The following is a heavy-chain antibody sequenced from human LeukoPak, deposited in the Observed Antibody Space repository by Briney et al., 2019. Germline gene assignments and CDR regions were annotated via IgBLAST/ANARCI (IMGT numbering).Heavy chain of an antibody. CDR2: ISSNGGST. V-gene: IGHV3-64*01. CDR1: AFTFSSYA. J-gene: IGHJ2*01. D-gene: IGHD1-7*01. Sequence: PGGSLRLSCAASAFTFSSYAMHWVRQAPGKGLEYVSGISSNGGSTYYANSVKGRFTISRDNSKNTLYLQMGSLRAEDMAVYYCASSPPTGTTWYFDLWGRGTLVTVSS. CDR3: ASSPPTGTTWYFDL.